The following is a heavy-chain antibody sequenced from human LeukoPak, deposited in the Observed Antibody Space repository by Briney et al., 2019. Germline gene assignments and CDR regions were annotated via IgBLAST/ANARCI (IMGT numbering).Heavy chain of an antibody. D-gene: IGHD6-19*01. CDR3: ARVARGRAVAPYYFDY. Sequence: NPSETLSLTCTVSGGSISSYYWSWIRQPAGKGLEWIGRIYTSGSTNYNPSLKSRVTMSVDTSKNQFSLKLSSVTAADTAVYYCARVARGRAVAPYYFDYWGQGTLVTVSS. CDR2: IYTSGST. J-gene: IGHJ4*02. V-gene: IGHV4-4*07. CDR1: GGSISSYY.